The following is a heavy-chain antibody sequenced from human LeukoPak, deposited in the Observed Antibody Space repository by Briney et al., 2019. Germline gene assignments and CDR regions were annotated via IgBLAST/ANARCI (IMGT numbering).Heavy chain of an antibody. V-gene: IGHV4-34*01. Sequence: SETLSLTCAVYGGSLSYYYWSWIRQPPEKGLEWIGEINRSGSTNYNPSLKSRVSISVDTSKNQFSLKLSSVTTADTAVYYCARGGFYCGDDCYVDYWGQGTLVTVSS. D-gene: IGHD2-21*02. CDR1: GGSLSYYY. CDR2: INRSGST. CDR3: ARGGFYCGDDCYVDY. J-gene: IGHJ4*02.